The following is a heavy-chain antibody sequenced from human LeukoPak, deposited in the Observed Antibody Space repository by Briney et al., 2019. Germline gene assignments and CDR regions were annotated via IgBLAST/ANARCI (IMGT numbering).Heavy chain of an antibody. CDR2: INSDGSTT. V-gene: IGHV3-74*01. D-gene: IGHD3-3*01. CDR1: GFTFSNYW. CDR3: VRLLDLDF. Sequence: PGGSLRLSCAASGFTFSNYWMHWVPQAPRKGPLWVSRINSDGSTTNYADSVKGRFTISRDNAKNTPYLHMNSLLAQARPRYYCVRLLDLDFWGQGTLVTVSS. J-gene: IGHJ4*02.